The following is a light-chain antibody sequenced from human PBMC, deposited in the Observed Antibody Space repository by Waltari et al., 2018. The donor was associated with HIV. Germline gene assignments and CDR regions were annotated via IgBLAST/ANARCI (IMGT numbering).Light chain of an antibody. J-gene: IGLJ3*02. V-gene: IGLV3-21*04. CDR2: DDS. Sequence: SYVLTPPPSVSVAPGKTAKITCGGNNMGMKSGHWYQQKPGQAPVLVIHDDSDRPSGIPERFSGSNSGNTATLTISRVEAGDEADYYCQVWDSSSVLWVFGGGTKLTVL. CDR3: QVWDSSSVLWV. CDR1: NMGMKS.